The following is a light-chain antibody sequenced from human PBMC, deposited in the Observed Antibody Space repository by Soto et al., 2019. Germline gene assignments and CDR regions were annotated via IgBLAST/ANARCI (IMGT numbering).Light chain of an antibody. Sequence: QPPCILFFSLVLRTILYFRASQSISRYLAWYQQKPVQGPRLVIYVASSRATGTPDRFRGSGSGTDFALTISRLQPEDFAMYYCQQYNSSPLTFGGGTKVDIK. CDR2: VAS. J-gene: IGKJ4*01. CDR3: QQYNSSPLT. CDR1: QSISRY. V-gene: IGKV3-20*01.